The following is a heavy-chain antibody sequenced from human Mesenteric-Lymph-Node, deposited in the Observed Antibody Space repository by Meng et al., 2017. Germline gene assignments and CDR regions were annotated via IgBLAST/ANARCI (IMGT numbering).Heavy chain of an antibody. D-gene: IGHD3-10*01. CDR1: GGSIRSSSYY. Sequence: QLQLQESGPGLVRPSETPSRTCTVSGGSIRSSSYYWGWIRQPPGKGLENIGSIFYSGNTYYNPSLKSRVTISIDTSENQFSLKLSSVTAADTAVYYCARRVFYGSANFDYWGQGTLVTVSS. J-gene: IGHJ4*02. CDR2: IFYSGNT. CDR3: ARRVFYGSANFDY. V-gene: IGHV4-39*01.